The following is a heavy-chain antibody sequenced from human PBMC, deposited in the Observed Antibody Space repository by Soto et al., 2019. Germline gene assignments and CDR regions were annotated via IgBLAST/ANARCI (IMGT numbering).Heavy chain of an antibody. CDR2: MNPNSGNT. CDR3: VDRWN. V-gene: IGHV1-8*01. D-gene: IGHD1-1*01. Sequence: QVHLVQSGAEVKKPGASVKVSCKATFTSYDISWVRQVTGQGLEWMGWMNPNSGNTGYAQKFQGRVSMTRNTSINTAYMGLSSVKSEDTAVYYCVDRWNWGQGTLVTVSS. J-gene: IGHJ4*02. CDR1: TFTSYD.